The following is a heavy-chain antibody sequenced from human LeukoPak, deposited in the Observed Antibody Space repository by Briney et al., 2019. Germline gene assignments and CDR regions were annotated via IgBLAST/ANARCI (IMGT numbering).Heavy chain of an antibody. CDR1: GYTFTSYY. CDR2: INPNSGGT. J-gene: IGHJ4*02. D-gene: IGHD3-22*01. CDR3: ARDMIVGAWAFYYFDY. Sequence: GASVKVSCKASGYTFTSYYMHWVRQAPGQGLEWMGWINPNSGGTNYAQKFQGRVTMTRDTSISTAYMELSRLRSDDTAVYYCARDMIVGAWAFYYFDYWGQGTLVTVSS. V-gene: IGHV1-2*02.